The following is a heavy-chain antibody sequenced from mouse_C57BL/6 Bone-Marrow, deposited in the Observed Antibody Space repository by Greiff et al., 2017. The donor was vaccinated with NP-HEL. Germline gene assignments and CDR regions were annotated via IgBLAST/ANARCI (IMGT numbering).Heavy chain of an antibody. CDR2: IDPSDSYT. V-gene: IGHV1-69*01. J-gene: IGHJ1*03. CDR3: ARSSPHYYSNLDWYFDV. CDR1: GYTFTSYW. D-gene: IGHD2-5*01. Sequence: QVQLQQPGAELVMPGASVKLSCKASGYTFTSYWMHWVKQRPGQGLEWIGEIDPSDSYTNYNQKFKGKSTLTVDKSSSTAYMQLSSLTSEDSAVYYCARSSPHYYSNLDWYFDVWGTGTTVTVSS.